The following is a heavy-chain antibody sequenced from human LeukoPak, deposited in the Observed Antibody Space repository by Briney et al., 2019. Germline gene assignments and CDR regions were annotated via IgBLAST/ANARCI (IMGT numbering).Heavy chain of an antibody. Sequence: PGGSLRLSCAASGFTFSSYAMSWVRQAPGKGLEWVSAISGSGGSTYYADSVKGRFTISRDNSKNTLYLQMNSLRAEDTAVYYCARGDVLLWFGGPFRGQGTLVTVSS. CDR1: GFTFSSYA. CDR3: ARGDVLLWFGGPF. CDR2: ISGSGGST. J-gene: IGHJ4*02. V-gene: IGHV3-23*01. D-gene: IGHD3-10*01.